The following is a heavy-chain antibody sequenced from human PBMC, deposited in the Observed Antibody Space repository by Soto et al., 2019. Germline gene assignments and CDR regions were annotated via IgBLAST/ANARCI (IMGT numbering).Heavy chain of an antibody. D-gene: IGHD1-1*01. CDR1: GFMFSNHG. V-gene: IGHV3-33*01. Sequence: QVQLVESGGGVVQPGRSLRLSCAASGFMFSNHGMHWVRQAPGKGLEWVVVIWSDGNNRYYADSVKGRFTISRDNSKNTVYLQMTSLRAEDTAVYYCVRGDNWNDEASDYWGQGTLVTVSS. CDR3: VRGDNWNDEASDY. J-gene: IGHJ4*02. CDR2: IWSDGNNR.